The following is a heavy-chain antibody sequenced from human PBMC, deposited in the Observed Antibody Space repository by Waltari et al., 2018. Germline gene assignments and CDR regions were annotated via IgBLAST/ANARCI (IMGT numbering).Heavy chain of an antibody. CDR2: IYYSGST. V-gene: IGHV4-59*11. J-gene: IGHJ4*02. CDR1: GGSISSHY. CDR3: ARGGQQLDFDY. D-gene: IGHD6-13*01. Sequence: QVQLQESGPGLVKPSETLSLTCTVSGGSISSHYWSWIRQPPGKGLEWIGYIYYSGSTNYNPSLKSRVTISVDTSKNQFSLKLSSVTAADTAVYYCARGGQQLDFDYWGQGTLVTVSS.